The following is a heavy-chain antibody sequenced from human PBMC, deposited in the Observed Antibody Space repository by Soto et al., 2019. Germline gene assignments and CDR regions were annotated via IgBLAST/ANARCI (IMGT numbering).Heavy chain of an antibody. CDR2: VSYGGST. J-gene: IGHJ4*02. V-gene: IGHV4-39*01. CDR3: AKFQHYSMMDY. Sequence: QLLLQESGPGLVKPSETLSLTCSVSGGSISIITYYWGWIRQPPGQGLEWMGTVSYGGSTSYNPYLNSRVTISVDGAKTQFSLEVTSVTAADPAVYYCAKFQHYSMMDYWGPGTLVTVSS. CDR1: GGSISIITYY. D-gene: IGHD1-26*01.